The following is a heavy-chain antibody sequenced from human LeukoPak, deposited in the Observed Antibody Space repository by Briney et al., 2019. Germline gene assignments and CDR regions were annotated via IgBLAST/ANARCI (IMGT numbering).Heavy chain of an antibody. CDR1: GDSVSSKNGA. V-gene: IGHV6-1*01. D-gene: IGHD6-19*01. J-gene: IGHJ4*02. Sequence: PSQTLSLTCVVSGDSVSSKNGAWNWIRQSPSRGLEWLGRTYYRSKWYNDYAESMEGRMTISQDTSKNQYSLHLNSVTPDDTAVYYCARDFGTTGWHTFDYWGQGTLVTLSS. CDR3: ARDFGTTGWHTFDY. CDR2: TYYRSKWYN.